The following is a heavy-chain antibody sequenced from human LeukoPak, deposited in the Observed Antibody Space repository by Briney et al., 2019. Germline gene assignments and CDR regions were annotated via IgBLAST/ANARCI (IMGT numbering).Heavy chain of an antibody. CDR3: ARAPYTASNYDSSGYYGY. CDR2: IIPIFGTA. CDR1: GGTFSSYA. V-gene: IGHV1-69*05. D-gene: IGHD3-22*01. J-gene: IGHJ4*02. Sequence: GPPGKFSSKASGGTFSSYAISWVRQAPGQGLGWRGGIIPIFGTANYAQKFQGRVTITRDTSASTAYMELSSLRSEDTAVYYCARAPYTASNYDSSGYYGYWGQGTLVTVSS.